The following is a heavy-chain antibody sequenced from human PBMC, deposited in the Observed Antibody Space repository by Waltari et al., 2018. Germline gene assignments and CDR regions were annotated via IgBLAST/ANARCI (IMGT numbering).Heavy chain of an antibody. CDR2: IIPIFGTA. CDR1: GGTFSSYA. Sequence: QVQLVQSGAEVKKPGSSVKVSCKASGGTFSSYAISWVRQAPGHGLEGMGGIIPIFGTANYAQKFQGRVTITTDESTSTAYMELSSLRSEDTAVYYCARGGYSYGYLLAFDIWGQGTMVTVSS. J-gene: IGHJ3*02. V-gene: IGHV1-69*05. CDR3: ARGGYSYGYLLAFDI. D-gene: IGHD5-18*01.